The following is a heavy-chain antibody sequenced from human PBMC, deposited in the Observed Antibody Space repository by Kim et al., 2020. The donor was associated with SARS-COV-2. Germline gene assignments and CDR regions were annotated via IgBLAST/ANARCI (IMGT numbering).Heavy chain of an antibody. CDR1: GFTFSSYA. V-gene: IGHV3-23*01. CDR3: AKPYMVQGVIARYYYYGMDV. Sequence: GGSLRLSCAASGFTFSSYAMSWVRQAPGKGLEWVSAISGSGGSTYYADSVKGRFTISRDNSKNTLYLQMNSLRAEDTAVYYCAKPYMVQGVIARYYYYGMDVWGQGTTVTVSS. D-gene: IGHD3-10*01. CDR2: ISGSGGST. J-gene: IGHJ6*02.